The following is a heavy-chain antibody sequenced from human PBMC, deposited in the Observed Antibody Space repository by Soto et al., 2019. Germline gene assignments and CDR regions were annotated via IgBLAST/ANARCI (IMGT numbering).Heavy chain of an antibody. CDR3: ARVGDGYNSRPNNWFDP. CDR1: GYTFTGYY. Sequence: GASVKVSCKASGYTFTGYYIHWVRQAPGQGLEWMGWINPNSGGTNYAQKFQGRVTMTRDTSISTAYMELSRLRSDDTAVYYCARVGDGYNSRPNNWFDPWGQGTLVTVSS. D-gene: IGHD5-12*01. J-gene: IGHJ5*02. CDR2: INPNSGGT. V-gene: IGHV1-2*02.